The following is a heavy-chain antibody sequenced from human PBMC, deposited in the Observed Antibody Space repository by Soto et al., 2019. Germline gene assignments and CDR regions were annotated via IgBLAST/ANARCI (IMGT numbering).Heavy chain of an antibody. CDR3: ARATGSGSYQYFDY. CDR1: GFTFSSYG. D-gene: IGHD3-10*01. V-gene: IGHV3-33*01. J-gene: IGHJ4*02. CDR2: IWYDGSNK. Sequence: GGSLRLSCAASGFTFSSYGMHWVRQAPGKGLEWVAVIWYDGSNKYYADSVKGRFTISRDNSKNTLYLQINSLRAEDTAVYYCARATGSGSYQYFDYWGQGTLVTVSS.